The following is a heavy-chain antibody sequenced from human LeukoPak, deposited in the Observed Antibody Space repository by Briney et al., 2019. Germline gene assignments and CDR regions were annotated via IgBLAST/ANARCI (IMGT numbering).Heavy chain of an antibody. CDR3: AKASRSTSCYCGLDY. V-gene: IGHV3-23*01. CDR1: GFTFSSYA. J-gene: IGHJ4*02. Sequence: PGGSLRLSCAASGFTFSSYAMHWVRQAPGKGLEWVSAISGSGGSTYYADSVKGRFTISRDNSKNTLYLQMNSLRAEDTAVYYCAKASRSTSCYCGLDYWGQGTLVTVSS. CDR2: ISGSGGST. D-gene: IGHD2-2*01.